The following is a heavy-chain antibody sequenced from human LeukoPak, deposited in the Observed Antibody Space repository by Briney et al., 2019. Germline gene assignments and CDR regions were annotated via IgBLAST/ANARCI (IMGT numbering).Heavy chain of an antibody. Sequence: GGSLRLSCTASGFTFSGYSMNWIRQAPGKGLEWVSSISSSSSYIYYADSVKGRFTISRDNAKNSLCLQMNSLRAEDTAVYYCVRVAAAGTGRIDYWGQGTLVTVSS. CDR3: VRVAAAGTGRIDY. CDR2: ISSSSSYI. J-gene: IGHJ4*02. CDR1: GFTFSGYS. D-gene: IGHD6-13*01. V-gene: IGHV3-21*01.